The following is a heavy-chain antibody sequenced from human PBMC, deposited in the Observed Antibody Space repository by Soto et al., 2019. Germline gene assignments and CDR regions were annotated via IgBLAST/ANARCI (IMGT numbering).Heavy chain of an antibody. J-gene: IGHJ4*02. V-gene: IGHV1-18*01. Sequence: QVQLVQSGAEVKKPGASVKVSCKASGYTFTSYGISWVRQAPGQGLEWMGWINAYNGNTNYAQKLQGRVTMTTDTXTXXAXXXXXXXXSDDTAVYYCAREGPPEDYWGQGTLVTVSS. CDR1: GYTFTSYG. CDR3: AREGPPEDY. CDR2: INAYNGNT.